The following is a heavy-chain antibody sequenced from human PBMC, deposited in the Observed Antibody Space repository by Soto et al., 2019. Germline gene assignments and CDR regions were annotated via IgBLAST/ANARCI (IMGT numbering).Heavy chain of an antibody. CDR2: IYYSGST. V-gene: IGHV4-30-4*08. D-gene: IGHD3-22*01. CDR1: GGSISSGGYS. Sequence: TSETLSLTCTVSGGSISSGGYSWSWIRQPPGKGLEWIGYIYYSGSTYYNPSLKSRVTISVDRSKTQFSLKLSSVTAADTAVYYCAREGRKYCYDSSGRKTPFDYWGQGTLVTVYS. J-gene: IGHJ4*02. CDR3: AREGRKYCYDSSGRKTPFDY.